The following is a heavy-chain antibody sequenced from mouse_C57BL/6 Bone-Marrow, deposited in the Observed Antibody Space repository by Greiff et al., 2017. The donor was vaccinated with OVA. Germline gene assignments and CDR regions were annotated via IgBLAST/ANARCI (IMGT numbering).Heavy chain of an antibody. CDR2: IYPGDGDT. D-gene: IGHD2-1*01. CDR1: GYAFSSSW. Sequence: VKLQQSGPELVKPGASVKISCKASGYAFSSSWMNWVKQRPGKGLEWIGRIYPGDGDTNYNGKFKGKATLTADKSSSTAYMQLSSLTSEDSAVYFCAVYYGKDYAMDYWGQGTSVTVSS. V-gene: IGHV1-82*01. J-gene: IGHJ4*01. CDR3: AVYYGKDYAMDY.